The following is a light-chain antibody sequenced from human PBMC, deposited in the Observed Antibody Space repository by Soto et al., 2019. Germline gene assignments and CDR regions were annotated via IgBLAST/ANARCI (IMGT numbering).Light chain of an antibody. J-gene: IGKJ1*01. V-gene: IGKV3-20*01. CDR2: GAS. Sequence: EIVLTQSPGTLSLSPRERATLSCRASQSVTSNYLAWYQQKPGQAPRLLIYGASSRATGIPDRFSGSGSGTDFTLTISRLEPEDFAVYYCQQSGSSPRTFGQGTKVEIK. CDR3: QQSGSSPRT. CDR1: QSVTSNY.